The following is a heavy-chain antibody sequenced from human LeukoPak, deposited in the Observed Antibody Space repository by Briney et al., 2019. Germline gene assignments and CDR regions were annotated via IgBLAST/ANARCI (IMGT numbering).Heavy chain of an antibody. D-gene: IGHD6-19*01. CDR2: IIPILGIA. CDR1: GGTFSNYA. Sequence: SVKVSCKASGGTFSNYAISWVRQAPGQGLEWMGRIIPILGIANYAQKLQGRVTITADKSTSTAYMELSSLTSEDTAVYYCAITGYSSGWYYYYGMGVWGQGTTVTVSS. V-gene: IGHV1-69*04. CDR3: AITGYSSGWYYYYGMGV. J-gene: IGHJ6*02.